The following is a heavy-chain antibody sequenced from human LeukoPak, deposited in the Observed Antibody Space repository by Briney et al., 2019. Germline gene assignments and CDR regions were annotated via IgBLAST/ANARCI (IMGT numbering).Heavy chain of an antibody. CDR3: ATSSGVDSSGYDY. D-gene: IGHD3-22*01. V-gene: IGHV4-59*08. CDR1: GGSLSSYY. CDR2: IYYRGST. J-gene: IGHJ4*02. Sequence: SETLSLTCTVSGGSLSSYYWSWLRHPPGKGLEWIGYIYYRGSTTYNPSLKNRVTISVDTSKNQFSLKLSSVTAADTAVYYCATSSGVDSSGYDYWGQGTLVTVSS.